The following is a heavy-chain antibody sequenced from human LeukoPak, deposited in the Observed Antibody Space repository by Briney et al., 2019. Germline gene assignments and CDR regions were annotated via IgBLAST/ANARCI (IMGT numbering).Heavy chain of an antibody. Sequence: GGSLRLSCAASGFTFSTYSMNWVRQAPGKGLEWVSYISSSSSTIYCADSVKGRFTISRDNAKNSLYLQMNSLRAEDTAVYYCARGSTYYDSSGQVPFDYWGQGTLVTVSS. CDR3: ARGSTYYDSSGQVPFDY. CDR1: GFTFSTYS. J-gene: IGHJ4*02. CDR2: ISSSSSTI. D-gene: IGHD3-22*01. V-gene: IGHV3-48*01.